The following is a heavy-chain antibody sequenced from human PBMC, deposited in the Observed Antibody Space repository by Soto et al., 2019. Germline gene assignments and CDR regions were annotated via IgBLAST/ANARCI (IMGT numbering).Heavy chain of an antibody. D-gene: IGHD3-3*01. CDR1: GGSISSSGYY. CDR3: ARSSYDFWSGYYPSPNNWFDP. J-gene: IGHJ5*02. V-gene: IGHV4-39*01. Sequence: PSETLSLTCTVSGGSISSSGYYWGWIRQPPGKGLEWIGSIYYSGSTYYNPSLKSRVTISVDTSKNQFSLKLSSVTAADTAVYYCARSSYDFWSGYYPSPNNWFDPWGQGTLVTVSS. CDR2: IYYSGST.